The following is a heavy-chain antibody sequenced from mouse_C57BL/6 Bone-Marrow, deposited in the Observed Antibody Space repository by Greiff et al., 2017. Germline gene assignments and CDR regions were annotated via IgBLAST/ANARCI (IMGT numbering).Heavy chain of an antibody. J-gene: IGHJ2*01. Sequence: VQLKQSGAELVRPGASVKLSCTASGFNIKDDYMHWVKQRPEQGLEWIGWIDPENGDTEYASKFQGKVTITADTSSNTAYLQLSSLTSEDTAVYYCTTELTTVVGGGQGTTLTVSS. D-gene: IGHD1-1*01. V-gene: IGHV14-4*01. CDR3: TTELTTVVG. CDR2: IDPENGDT. CDR1: GFNIKDDY.